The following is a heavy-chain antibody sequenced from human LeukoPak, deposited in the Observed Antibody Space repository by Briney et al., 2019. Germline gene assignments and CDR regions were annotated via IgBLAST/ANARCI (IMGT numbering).Heavy chain of an antibody. V-gene: IGHV1-69*05. CDR1: GGTFSSYA. CDR3: AIPGYSSSWYRFAP. J-gene: IGHJ5*02. CDR2: IIPIFGTA. Sequence: GASVKVSCKASGGTFSSYAISWVRQAPGQGLEWMGGIIPIFGTANYAQKFQGRVTITTDESTSTAYMELSSLRSEDTAVYYCAIPGYSSSWYRFAPWGQGTLVTVSS. D-gene: IGHD6-13*01.